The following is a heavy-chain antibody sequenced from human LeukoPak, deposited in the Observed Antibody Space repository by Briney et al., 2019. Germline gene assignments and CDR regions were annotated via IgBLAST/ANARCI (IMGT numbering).Heavy chain of an antibody. V-gene: IGHV3-23*01. CDR1: GFTFSSYA. CDR3: AKLLVVGYSYGSGYFDY. Sequence: GGSLRLSCAASGFTFSSYAMSWVRQAPGKGLEWVSAISGSGGSTYYADSVMGRFTISRDNSKNTLYLQMNSLRAEDTAVYYCAKLLVVGYSYGSGYFDYWGQGTLVTVSS. J-gene: IGHJ4*02. D-gene: IGHD5-18*01. CDR2: ISGSGGST.